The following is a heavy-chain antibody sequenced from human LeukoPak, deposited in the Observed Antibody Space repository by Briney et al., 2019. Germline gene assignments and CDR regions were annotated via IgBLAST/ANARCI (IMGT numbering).Heavy chain of an antibody. CDR2: IIPILGIA. D-gene: IGHD6-19*01. Sequence: GGSLRLSCAAYGFTFSSYTMSWVRQAPGQGLEWMGGIIPILGIANYAQKCQGRVTITADKSTSTAYMELSSLRSEDTAVYYCAREPETPGIAVAGTDYWGQGTLVTVSS. V-gene: IGHV1-69*10. CDR3: AREPETPGIAVAGTDY. J-gene: IGHJ4*02. CDR1: GFTFSSYT.